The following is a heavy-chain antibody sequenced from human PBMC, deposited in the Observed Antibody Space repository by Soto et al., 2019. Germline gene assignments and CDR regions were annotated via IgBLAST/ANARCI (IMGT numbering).Heavy chain of an antibody. D-gene: IGHD1-26*01. CDR2: IGTAGDT. Sequence: GGSLRLSCAASGFTFSSYDMHWVRQATGKGLEWVSAIGTAGDTYYPGSVKGRFNISRENAKNSLYLQMNSLRAGDTAVYYCARIHMGSRDWYFDLWGRGTLVTVSS. J-gene: IGHJ2*01. V-gene: IGHV3-13*01. CDR1: GFTFSSYD. CDR3: ARIHMGSRDWYFDL.